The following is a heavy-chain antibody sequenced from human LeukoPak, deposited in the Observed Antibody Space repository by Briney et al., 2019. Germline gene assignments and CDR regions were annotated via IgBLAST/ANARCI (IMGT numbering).Heavy chain of an antibody. V-gene: IGHV4-39*01. Sequence: PSETLSLTCTVSGGSISSSSYYWAWIRQPPEKGLEWVGSIYYSGSTYYNPSLESRVTISVDTSKNQFSLKLRSVTAADTAIYYCARRVPYLDYWGQGTLVTVSS. CDR3: ARRVPYLDY. CDR1: GGSISSSSYY. D-gene: IGHD3-10*01. J-gene: IGHJ4*02. CDR2: IYYSGST.